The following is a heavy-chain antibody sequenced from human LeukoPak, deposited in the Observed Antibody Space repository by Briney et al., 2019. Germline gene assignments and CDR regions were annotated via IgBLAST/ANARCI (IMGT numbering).Heavy chain of an antibody. D-gene: IGHD3-16*01. J-gene: IGHJ4*02. V-gene: IGHV3-48*01. CDR2: IISSSSVI. CDR3: ARARLGYDTPPYYFDF. CDR1: GFAFSTYS. Sequence: PGGSLRLSCATSGFAFSTYSMNWVRQAPGKGLEWISYIISSSSVIYYADSVKGRFTISRDNAKSSLYLQMNSLTAEDTAVYYCARARLGYDTPPYYFDFWGQGTLVTVSS.